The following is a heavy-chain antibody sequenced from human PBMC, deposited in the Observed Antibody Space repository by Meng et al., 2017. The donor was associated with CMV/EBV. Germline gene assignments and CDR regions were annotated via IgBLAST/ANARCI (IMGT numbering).Heavy chain of an antibody. CDR2: IYYSGST. CDR1: GGSISSYY. V-gene: IGHV4-59*01. CDR3: ARGVEYYDSSGYYGWFDP. J-gene: IGHJ5*02. D-gene: IGHD3-22*01. Sequence: GSLRLSCTVSGGSISSYYWSWIRQPPGKGLEWIGYIYYSGSTNYNPSLKSRVTISVDTSKNQFSLKLSSVTAADTAVYYCARGVEYYDSSGYYGWFDPWGQGTLVTVSS.